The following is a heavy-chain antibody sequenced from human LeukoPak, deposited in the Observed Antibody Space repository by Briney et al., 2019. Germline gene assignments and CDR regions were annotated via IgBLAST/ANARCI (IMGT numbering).Heavy chain of an antibody. CDR1: GGTFSSYV. D-gene: IGHD3-16*01. Sequence: SVKVSCKTSGGTFSSYVISWVRQAPGQGLEWMGRIIPIFGKTNYAQRFQGRVTITADESTSTAYMELSSLRSEDTAMYYCARREGYGYYYYMDVWGKGTTVTVSS. CDR3: ARREGYGYYYYMDV. J-gene: IGHJ6*03. V-gene: IGHV1-69*13. CDR2: IIPIFGKT.